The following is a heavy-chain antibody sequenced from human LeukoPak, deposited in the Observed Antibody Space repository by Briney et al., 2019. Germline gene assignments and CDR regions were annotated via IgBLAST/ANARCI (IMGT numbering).Heavy chain of an antibody. Sequence: ASVKVSCKASGYTFTGYYMHWVRQAPGQGLEWMGWINPNSGGTNYAQKFQGRVTMTRDTSISTAYMELSRLRSDDTAVYYCARGQEKYYYDSSGYYLDYWGQGTLVTDSS. J-gene: IGHJ4*02. V-gene: IGHV1-2*02. CDR2: INPNSGGT. CDR1: GYTFTGYY. D-gene: IGHD3-22*01. CDR3: ARGQEKYYYDSSGYYLDY.